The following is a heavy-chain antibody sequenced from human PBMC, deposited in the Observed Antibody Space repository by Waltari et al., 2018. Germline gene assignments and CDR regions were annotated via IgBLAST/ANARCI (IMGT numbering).Heavy chain of an antibody. CDR3: ARHVIIAVSDTTGNWFHP. CDR1: GDSIRRYY. J-gene: IGHJ5*02. V-gene: IGHV4-59*08. CDR2: VYSSGGT. D-gene: IGHD6-19*01. Sequence: QVQLQESGPGLVKPSETLSLTCTVSGDSIRRYYWSWLRTSPGKRLDWIGDVYSSGGTNHNPSLMRRVTFSIDTSKNQFSLKLSSVTAADTAVYYCARHVIIAVSDTTGNWFHPWGQGTLVTVSS.